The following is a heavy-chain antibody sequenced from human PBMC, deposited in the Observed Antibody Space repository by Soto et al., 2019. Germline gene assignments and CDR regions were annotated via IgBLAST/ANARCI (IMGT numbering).Heavy chain of an antibody. CDR1: GFTFSSFS. Sequence: EVELLESGGGLVQPGGSLRLSCAASGFTFSSFSMTWVRQAPGKGLEWVSGISGSGGTTNYADSVKDRFTISRDNSKSTLFLPMHSLRAEDTAVYYCAKYGRDSSAWKADYGGQGTLVTVSS. D-gene: IGHD3-22*01. J-gene: IGHJ4*02. CDR2: ISGSGGTT. V-gene: IGHV3-23*01. CDR3: AKYGRDSSAWKADY.